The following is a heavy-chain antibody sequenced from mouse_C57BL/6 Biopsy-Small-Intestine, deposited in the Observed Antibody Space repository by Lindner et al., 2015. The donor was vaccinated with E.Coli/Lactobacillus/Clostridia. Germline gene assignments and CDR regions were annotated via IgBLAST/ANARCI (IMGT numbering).Heavy chain of an antibody. CDR3: ARSGYGSSYAFAY. CDR1: GYTFTDYY. D-gene: IGHD1-1*01. Sequence: VQLQESGPVLVKPGASVKMSCKASGYTFTDYYMNWVKQSHGKSLEWIGVINPYNGGTSYNQKFKGKATLTVDKSSSTAYMELNSLTSEDSAVYYCARSGYGSSYAFAYWGQGTLVTVSA. V-gene: IGHV1-19*01. J-gene: IGHJ3*01. CDR2: INPYNGGT.